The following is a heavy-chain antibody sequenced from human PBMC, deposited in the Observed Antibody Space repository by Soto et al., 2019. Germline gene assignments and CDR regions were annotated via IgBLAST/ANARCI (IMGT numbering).Heavy chain of an antibody. CDR1: GFSLSTSGMC. Sequence: SGPTLVNPTQTLTLTCTFSGFSLSTSGMCVSWIRQPPGKALEWLARIDWDDDKYYSTSLKTRLTISKDTSKNQVVLTMTNMEPVDTATYYCARIDSSGWSFDYWGQGTLVTVPQ. CDR2: IDWDDDK. D-gene: IGHD6-19*01. J-gene: IGHJ4*02. V-gene: IGHV2-70*11. CDR3: ARIDSSGWSFDY.